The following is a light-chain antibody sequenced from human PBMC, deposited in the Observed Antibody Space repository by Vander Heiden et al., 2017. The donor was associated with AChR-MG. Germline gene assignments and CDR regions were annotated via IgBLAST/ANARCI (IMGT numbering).Light chain of an antibody. V-gene: IGLV3-1*01. Sequence: SYELTQPPPASVSPRQTVSITCSGDKLGDKYACWYQQKPGQSPVLVIYQDSKRPSGIPERFSGSNSGNTATLTISGTQAMDEADYYCQAWDSTTGVLFGGGTKLTVL. J-gene: IGLJ2*01. CDR3: QAWDSTTGVL. CDR2: QDS. CDR1: KLGDKY.